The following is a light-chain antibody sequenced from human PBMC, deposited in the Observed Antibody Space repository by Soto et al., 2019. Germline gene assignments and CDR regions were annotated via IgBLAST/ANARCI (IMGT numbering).Light chain of an antibody. CDR2: VNT. CDR1: SSNIGSNI. V-gene: IGLV1-44*01. CDR3: ATWDDSLNAWV. J-gene: IGLJ3*02. Sequence: QSVLTQAPSASGTPGQRVTISCSGSSSNIGSNIVNWYQQVAQTAPKLLIYVNTQRPSGVPDRFSGSKSGTSASLAISGLQSEDEADYYCATWDDSLNAWVFGGGTQLTVL.